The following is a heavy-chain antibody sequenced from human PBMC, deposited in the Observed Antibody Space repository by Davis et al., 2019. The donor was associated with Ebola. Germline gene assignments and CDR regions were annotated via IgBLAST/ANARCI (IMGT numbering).Heavy chain of an antibody. V-gene: IGHV3-11*01. CDR1: GASISSYY. Sequence: PSETLSLTCTVSGASISSYYWSWVRQAPGKGLEWLSYLTSSGRTTDYVDSVKGRFTISRDNAKNSLYLQMNSLRTEDSAVYYCARALTAEYSPIDYWGQGTLVTVSS. CDR3: ARALTAEYSPIDY. CDR2: LTSSGRTT. J-gene: IGHJ4*02. D-gene: IGHD2-15*01.